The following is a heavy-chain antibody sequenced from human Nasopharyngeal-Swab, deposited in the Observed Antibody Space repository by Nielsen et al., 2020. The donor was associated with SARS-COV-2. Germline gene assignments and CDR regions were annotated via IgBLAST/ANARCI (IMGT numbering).Heavy chain of an antibody. CDR3: AREPPATYYYDSSGYPKSSYYYGMDV. J-gene: IGHJ6*02. CDR1: GFTFSSYW. Sequence: GESLKISCAASGFTFSSYWMHWVRQAPGKGLVWVSRINSDGSSTSYADSVKGRFTISRDNAKNTLYLQMSSLRAEDTAVYYCAREPPATYYYDSSGYPKSSYYYGMDVWGQGTTVTVSS. CDR2: INSDGSST. D-gene: IGHD3-22*01. V-gene: IGHV3-74*01.